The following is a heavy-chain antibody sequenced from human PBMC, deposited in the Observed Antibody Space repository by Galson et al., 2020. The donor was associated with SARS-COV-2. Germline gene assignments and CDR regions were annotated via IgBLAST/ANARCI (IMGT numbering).Heavy chain of an antibody. J-gene: IGHJ6*03. V-gene: IGHV1-18*04. CDR1: GYTFTSYG. Sequence: ASVKVSCKASGYTFTSYGISWVRQAPGLGLEWMGWISAYNGNTNYAQKLQGRVTMTTDTSTSTAYMELRSLRSDDTAVYYCARVFYDFWSGYWENYYYMDVWGKGTTVTVSS. CDR3: ARVFYDFWSGYWENYYYMDV. CDR2: ISAYNGNT. D-gene: IGHD3-3*01.